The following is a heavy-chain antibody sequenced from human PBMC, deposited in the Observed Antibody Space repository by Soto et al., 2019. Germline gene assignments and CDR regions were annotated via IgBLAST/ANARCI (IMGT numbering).Heavy chain of an antibody. CDR2: MNPNSGNT. V-gene: IGHV1-8*01. CDR1: GYTFTSYD. J-gene: IGHJ5*02. CDR3: AGYTTYYYDRSGYHASFDP. Sequence: ASVKVSCKASGYTFTSYDINWVRQATGQGLEWMGWMNPNSGNTGYAQKFQGRVTMTRNTSISTAYMELSSLRSEDTAVYYCAGYTTYYYDRSGYHASFDPWGQGTLVTSP. D-gene: IGHD3-22*01.